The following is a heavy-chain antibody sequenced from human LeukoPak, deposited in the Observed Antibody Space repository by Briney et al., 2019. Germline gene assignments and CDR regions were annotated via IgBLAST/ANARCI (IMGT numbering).Heavy chain of an antibody. V-gene: IGHV3-74*01. CDR3: AREEYSSSWEVFYYMDV. D-gene: IGHD6-13*01. Sequence: PGGSLRLSCAASGFTFSSYWMHWVRQAPGKGLVWVSRINTHGSSTSYADSVKGRFTISRDNAKNTLYLQMNSLKAEDTAVYYCAREEYSSSWEVFYYMDVWGKGTTVTVSS. CDR2: INTHGSST. CDR1: GFTFSSYW. J-gene: IGHJ6*03.